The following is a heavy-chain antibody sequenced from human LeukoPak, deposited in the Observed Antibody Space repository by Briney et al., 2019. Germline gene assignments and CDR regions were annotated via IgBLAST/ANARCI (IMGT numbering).Heavy chain of an antibody. V-gene: IGHV4-59*01. CDR2: IYYSGST. CDR3: ARAYYQGDAFDI. D-gene: IGHD1-26*01. CDR1: GGSTSSYY. J-gene: IGHJ3*02. Sequence: SETLSLTCTVSGGSTSSYYWSWIRQPPGKGLEWIGYIYYSGSTNYNPSLKSRVTISVDTSKNQFSLKLSSVTAADTAVYYCARAYYQGDAFDIWGQGTMVTVSS.